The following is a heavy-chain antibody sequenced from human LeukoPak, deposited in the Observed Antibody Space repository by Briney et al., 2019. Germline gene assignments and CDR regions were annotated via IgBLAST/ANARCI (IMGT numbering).Heavy chain of an antibody. CDR2: ISYDGNTK. Sequence: PGGSLRLSCAASGFTFSSHPIHWVRQAPGKGLEWVTLISYDGNTKYYADSVKGRFTISRDNSKNTLHLQMNSLRPEDTAVYYCAGDPGEYSYGYSALWSVEYSFDYWGQGTLVTVSS. CDR1: GFTFSSHP. CDR3: AGDPGEYSYGYSALWSVEYSFDY. V-gene: IGHV3-30*04. J-gene: IGHJ4*02. D-gene: IGHD5-18*01.